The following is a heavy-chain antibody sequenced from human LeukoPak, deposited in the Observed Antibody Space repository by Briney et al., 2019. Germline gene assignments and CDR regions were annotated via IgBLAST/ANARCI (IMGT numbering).Heavy chain of an antibody. Sequence: PGGSLRLSCAASGFTFSSYSMNWVRQAPGKGLEWVSSISSSSSYIYYADSVKGRFTISRDNAKSSLYLQMNSLTVEDTAVYYCARSPQGTGSPADYWGQGTLVTVSS. CDR1: GFTFSSYS. CDR3: ARSPQGTGSPADY. V-gene: IGHV3-21*01. J-gene: IGHJ4*02. CDR2: ISSSSSYI. D-gene: IGHD1-1*01.